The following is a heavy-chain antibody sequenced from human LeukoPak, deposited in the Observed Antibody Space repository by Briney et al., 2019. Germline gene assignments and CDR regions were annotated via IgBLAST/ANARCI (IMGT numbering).Heavy chain of an antibody. J-gene: IGHJ4*02. CDR3: ARDVTNWGGVDY. V-gene: IGHV1-2*02. D-gene: IGHD7-27*01. Sequence: GASVKVSCKASGYTFTSYYIHWVRQAPGQRLEWMGWINPNSGGTNYAQMFQGRVTMTRDTSITTSYMELSRLTSDDTAVYYCARDVTNWGGVDYWGQGALVTVSS. CDR2: INPNSGGT. CDR1: GYTFTSYY.